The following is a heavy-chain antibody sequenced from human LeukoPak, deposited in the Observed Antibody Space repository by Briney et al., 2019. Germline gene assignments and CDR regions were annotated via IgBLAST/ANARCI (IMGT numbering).Heavy chain of an antibody. CDR3: AREDGYGGYIPEYYCDY. D-gene: IGHD4-17*01. Sequence: GGSLRLSCAASGFTFEDYGMSWVRQAPGRGVGWVSGFNWNGGSTGSADSVKGRFTISRDNAKNSLYLQMNSLRAEDTALYYCAREDGYGGYIPEYYCDYWGQGTLVTVSS. CDR2: FNWNGGST. CDR1: GFTFEDYG. J-gene: IGHJ4*02. V-gene: IGHV3-20*04.